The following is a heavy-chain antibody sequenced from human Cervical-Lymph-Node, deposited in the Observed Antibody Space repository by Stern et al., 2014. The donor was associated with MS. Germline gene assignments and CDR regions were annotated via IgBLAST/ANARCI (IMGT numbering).Heavy chain of an antibody. CDR1: GGSISSNNSY. Sequence: QVQLQESGPGLVKPSQTLSLTCTVSGGSISSNNSYWSWIRQPQRKGLEWIAYISYSGSTYYNPSLKSRVTLSVDTSTNQFSLRLSSVTAADTAVYYCARAHYGDYPFYYYGMDVWGQGTTVTVSS. D-gene: IGHD4-17*01. J-gene: IGHJ6*02. V-gene: IGHV4-30-4*01. CDR3: ARAHYGDYPFYYYGMDV. CDR2: ISYSGST.